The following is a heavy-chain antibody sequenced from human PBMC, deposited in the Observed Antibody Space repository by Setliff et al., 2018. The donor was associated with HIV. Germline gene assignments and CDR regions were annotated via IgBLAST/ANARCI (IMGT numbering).Heavy chain of an antibody. CDR2: ISPSGGGT. V-gene: IGHV1-46*01. J-gene: IGHJ4*02. CDR3: VRGMTSYDSSGYSIPYYFDY. D-gene: IGHD3-22*01. Sequence: ASVKVSCKASGYSFTNYYMNWVRQAPGQGLEWMGIISPSGGGTTYAQKFQGRVTMTRDTSTDTLYMDLSSLTSEDTAVYYCVRGMTSYDSSGYSIPYYFDYWGQGTLVTVSS. CDR1: GYSFTNYY.